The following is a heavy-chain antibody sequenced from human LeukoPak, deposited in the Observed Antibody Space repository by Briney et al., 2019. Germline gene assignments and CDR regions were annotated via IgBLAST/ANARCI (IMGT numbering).Heavy chain of an antibody. CDR2: IYHSGST. CDR3: ASGKTLWFGESPGGMDV. D-gene: IGHD3-10*01. CDR1: GGSISSGGYS. Sequence: ASQTLSLTCAVSGGSISSGGYSWSWIRQPPGKGLEWIGYIYHSGSTYYNPSLKSRVTISVDRSKNQFSLKLSSVTAADTAVYYCASGKTLWFGESPGGMDVWGQGTTVTVSS. J-gene: IGHJ6*02. V-gene: IGHV4-30-2*01.